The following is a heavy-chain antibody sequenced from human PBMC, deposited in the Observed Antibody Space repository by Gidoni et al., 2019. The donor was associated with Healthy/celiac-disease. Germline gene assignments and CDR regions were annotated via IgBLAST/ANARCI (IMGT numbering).Heavy chain of an antibody. V-gene: IGHV4-34*01. CDR3: ARGPSYCSGGSCDLFYFDY. CDR2: ITHGGDT. Sequence: QVQLQQWGAGLLKPSETLSLTCAVYGGSFSAYHWNWLRQPPGKGLEWIGEITHGGDTNYNPSLKSRVTISVDTSENRFSLKLSSVTAADTAVYYCARGPSYCSGGSCDLFYFDYWGQGTLVAVSS. J-gene: IGHJ4*02. D-gene: IGHD2-15*01. CDR1: GGSFSAYH.